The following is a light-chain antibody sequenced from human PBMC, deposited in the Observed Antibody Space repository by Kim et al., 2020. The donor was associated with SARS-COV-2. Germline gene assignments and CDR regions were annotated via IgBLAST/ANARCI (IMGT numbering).Light chain of an antibody. Sequence: SVSQGERATLSCRASQSVSINVAWYQQKPGQAPRLLLHGPSTRATGVPARFSGSGSGTEFTLTISSLQSEDFAVYYCQQYYDWPTFGQGTKVDIK. CDR1: QSVSIN. J-gene: IGKJ1*01. CDR2: GPS. CDR3: QQYYDWPT. V-gene: IGKV3-15*01.